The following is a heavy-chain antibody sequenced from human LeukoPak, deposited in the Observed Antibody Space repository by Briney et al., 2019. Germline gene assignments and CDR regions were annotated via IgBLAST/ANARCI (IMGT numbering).Heavy chain of an antibody. J-gene: IGHJ4*02. CDR3: ARGTYCSSTSCYRAFDY. V-gene: IGHV4-4*07. D-gene: IGHD2-2*02. CDR2: IYTSGST. Sequence: SETLSLTCTVSGGSISSYYWSWIRQPAGKGLEWIGRIYTSGSTNYNPSLKSRDTMSVDTSKNQFSLKLSSVTAADTAVYYCARGTYCSSTSCYRAFDYWGQGTLVTVSS. CDR1: GGSISSYY.